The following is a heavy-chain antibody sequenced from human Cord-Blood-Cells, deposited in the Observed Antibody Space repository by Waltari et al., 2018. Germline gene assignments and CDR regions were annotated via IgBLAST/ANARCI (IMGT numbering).Heavy chain of an antibody. V-gene: IGHV1-2*02. D-gene: IGHD6-13*01. Sequence: QVQLVQSGAEVKKPGASVKVSCKASGYTFTGYYMHWVRQAPGQGLEWMGWINPNSGGTNYAQKVQGRVTMTRDTAISTAYMELSSLRSDDTAVYYCASIAAAGTRAFDIWGQGTMVTVSS. CDR2: INPNSGGT. J-gene: IGHJ3*02. CDR3: ASIAAAGTRAFDI. CDR1: GYTFTGYY.